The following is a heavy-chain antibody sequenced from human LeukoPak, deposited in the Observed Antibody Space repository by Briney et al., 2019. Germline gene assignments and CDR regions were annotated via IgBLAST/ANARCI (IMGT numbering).Heavy chain of an antibody. CDR3: ARQSGPYCSSWFDY. J-gene: IGHJ4*02. Sequence: PSETLSLTCTVSGGSISSGDYYWSWIRQPPGKGLEWIGYIYYSGSTCYKPSLKSRVSISVDTSKNQFSLKLSSVTAADTAVYYCARQSGPYCSSWFDYWGQGVLVTVSS. V-gene: IGHV4-30-4*08. CDR2: IYYSGST. D-gene: IGHD6-13*01. CDR1: GGSISSGDYY.